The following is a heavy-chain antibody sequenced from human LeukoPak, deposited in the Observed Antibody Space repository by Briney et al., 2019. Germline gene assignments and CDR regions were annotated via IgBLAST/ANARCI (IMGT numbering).Heavy chain of an antibody. CDR2: INPNSGGT. CDR3: ARDQVVPAAYNWFDP. Sequence: GASVKVSCKASGYTFTGYYMHWVRQAPGQGLEWMGWINPNSGGTNYAQKFQGRVTMTRDTSISTAYMELSRLRSDDTAVYYCARDQVVPAAYNWFDPWGQGTLVTVSS. V-gene: IGHV1-2*02. D-gene: IGHD2-2*01. J-gene: IGHJ5*02. CDR1: GYTFTGYY.